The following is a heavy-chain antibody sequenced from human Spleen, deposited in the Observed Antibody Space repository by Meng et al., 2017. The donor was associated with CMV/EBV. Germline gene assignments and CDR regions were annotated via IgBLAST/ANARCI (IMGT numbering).Heavy chain of an antibody. D-gene: IGHD3-10*01. Sequence: VELVQLVREVREPGAPVRVSCEAFGYPFASYGISWLRQAPGQGLEWMGWFVNNVDTYSAQKFQGRVTMTTDTHTSTAFMELRSLRSDDTAVYYCARGTPGRSYSDYWGQGTLVTVSS. CDR3: ARGTPGRSYSDY. CDR1: GYPFASYG. J-gene: IGHJ4*02. V-gene: IGHV1-18*01. CDR2: FVNNVDT.